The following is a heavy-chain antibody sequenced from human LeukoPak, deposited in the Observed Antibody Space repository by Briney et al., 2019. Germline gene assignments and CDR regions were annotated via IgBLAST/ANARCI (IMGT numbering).Heavy chain of an antibody. J-gene: IGHJ6*03. CDR3: ARLFLRFGRGMNYSHLYYMDV. V-gene: IGHV4-38-2*02. CDR2: INDSGST. Sequence: SETLSLTCTVSGYSISSGYYWGWIRQPPGKGLEWIGEINDSGSTKHNPSLKSRVTISLNTSKNQFSLKLSSVTAADTAIYYCARLFLRFGRGMNYSHLYYMDVWGKGTTVTISS. CDR1: GYSISSGYY. D-gene: IGHD3-10*01.